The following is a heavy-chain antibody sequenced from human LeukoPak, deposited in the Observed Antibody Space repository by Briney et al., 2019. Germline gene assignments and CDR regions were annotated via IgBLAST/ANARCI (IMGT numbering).Heavy chain of an antibody. CDR2: IFPDGRT. CDR3: ARTNPVYGDFDY. V-gene: IGHV3-53*01. Sequence: PGGSLRLSCAASRLTVTYNYFSWVRQAPGKGLEWVSVIFPDGRTYHADSVKGRFTISRDNSKNTLLLQMNSLRADDTALYHCARTNPVYGDFDYWGQGILVTVSS. CDR1: RLTVTYNY. D-gene: IGHD4-17*01. J-gene: IGHJ4*02.